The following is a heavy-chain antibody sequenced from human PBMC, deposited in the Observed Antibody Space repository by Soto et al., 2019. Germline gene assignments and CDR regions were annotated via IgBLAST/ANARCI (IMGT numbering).Heavy chain of an antibody. J-gene: IGHJ2*01. V-gene: IGHV3-48*02. CDR3: ARDSASYSSSSGSYWYLDL. CDR1: GFTFSSYG. Sequence: EVQLVESGGGLAQPGGSLRLSCAASGFTFSSYGMNWVRQAPGKGLEWVSYISTGSASIYYADSVKGRFTISRDNAKNPLFLQMNSLRDGDTAVYYCARDSASYSSSSGSYWYLDLWGRGTLVTVSS. D-gene: IGHD6-6*01. CDR2: ISTGSASI.